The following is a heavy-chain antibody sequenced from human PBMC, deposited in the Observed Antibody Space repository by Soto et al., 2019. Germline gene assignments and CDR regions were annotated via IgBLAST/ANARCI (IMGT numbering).Heavy chain of an antibody. CDR1: GFTFSSYA. V-gene: IGHV3-23*01. CDR3: AKALGLWFGELSPFDY. D-gene: IGHD3-10*01. J-gene: IGHJ4*02. Sequence: GGSLRLSCAASGFTFSSYAMSWVRQAPGKGLEWVSAISGSGGSTYYADSVKGRFTISRDNSKNTLYLQMNSLIAEDTAVYYCAKALGLWFGELSPFDYWGQGTLVTVSS. CDR2: ISGSGGST.